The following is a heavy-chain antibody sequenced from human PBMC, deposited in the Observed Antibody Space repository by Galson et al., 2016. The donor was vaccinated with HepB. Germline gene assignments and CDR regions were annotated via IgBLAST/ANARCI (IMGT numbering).Heavy chain of an antibody. Sequence: TLSLTCTVSGGSINRPGFYWTWIRQHPGEGLEWIGYIYYTGYTYYNPSLKSRLIISVVTSKDRFSLRLNSVTAADTAVYYCARGGGQYGDSRGFDFWGQGIHVSVSS. CDR3: ARGGGQYGDSRGFDF. V-gene: IGHV4-31*03. CDR1: GGSINRPGFY. CDR2: IYYTGYT. J-gene: IGHJ4*02. D-gene: IGHD2-21*02.